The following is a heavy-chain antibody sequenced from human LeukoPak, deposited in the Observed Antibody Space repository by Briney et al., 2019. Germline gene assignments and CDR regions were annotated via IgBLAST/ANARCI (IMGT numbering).Heavy chain of an antibody. D-gene: IGHD2-21*01. CDR2: IKPITDGETT. CDR3: ITPLPYSAQ. J-gene: IGHJ4*02. CDR1: GFTFSNAY. V-gene: IGHV3-15*07. Sequence: GGSLRLSCEASGFTFSNAYMNWVRQATGKGLEWVGRIKPITDGETTEYAAPVKDRFSISRDDSKSMMYLQMNSLKTEDTAVYCCITPLPYSAQGGQGTLVTVSS.